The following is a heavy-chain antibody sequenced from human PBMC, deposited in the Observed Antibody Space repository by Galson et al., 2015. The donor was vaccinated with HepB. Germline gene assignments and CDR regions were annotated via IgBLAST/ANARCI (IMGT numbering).Heavy chain of an antibody. Sequence: SLRLSCAASGFTVSSNYMSWVRQAPGKGLEWVSVIYSGGSTYYADSVKGRFTISRDNSKNTLYLQMNSLRAEDTAVYYCARGSEDYDFWSGYSYYYYYYMDVWGKGTTVTVSS. V-gene: IGHV3-53*01. J-gene: IGHJ6*03. CDR1: GFTVSSNY. CDR3: ARGSEDYDFWSGYSYYYYYYMDV. D-gene: IGHD3-3*01. CDR2: IYSGGST.